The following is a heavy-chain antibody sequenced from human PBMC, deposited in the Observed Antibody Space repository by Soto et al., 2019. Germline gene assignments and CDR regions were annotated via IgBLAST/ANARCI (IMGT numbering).Heavy chain of an antibody. CDR2: ISAYNGNT. J-gene: IGHJ4*02. V-gene: IGHV1-18*01. CDR3: ARRGCGGSCFDY. Sequence: PSVKVSCKASGYTFTSFGITWVRQAPGQGLEWMGWISAYNGNTNYAQKLQGRVTMTTDTSTSTAYMELRSLRSDDTAVYYCARRGCGGSCFDYWGQGTLVTVSS. CDR1: GYTFTSFG. D-gene: IGHD2-15*01.